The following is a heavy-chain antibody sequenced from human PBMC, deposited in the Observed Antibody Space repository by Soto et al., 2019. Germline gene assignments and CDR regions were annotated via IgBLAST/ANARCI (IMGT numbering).Heavy chain of an antibody. Sequence: VWSMRLSCAASGFTFSRSVMHWVRQAPGKGLEWVAVISYDGSNKYYADSVKGRFTISRDNSKNTLYLQTNSLRAEDTAGYYCAKDGHRPGMNDYYGMDGWCQGTKVTVSS. CDR3: AKDGHRPGMNDYYGMDG. V-gene: IGHV3-30*18. D-gene: IGHD6-13*01. J-gene: IGHJ6*02. CDR1: GFTFSRSV. CDR2: ISYDGSNK.